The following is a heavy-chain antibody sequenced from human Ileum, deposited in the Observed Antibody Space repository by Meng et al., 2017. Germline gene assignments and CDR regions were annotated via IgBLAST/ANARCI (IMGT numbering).Heavy chain of an antibody. V-gene: IGHV3-11*04. CDR2: ISSTVTSI. D-gene: IGHD3-3*01. CDR1: GFTFSDYY. CDR3: ATGGSGYFNY. J-gene: IGHJ4*02. Sequence: QLLGCGGGLVKPGGSLRLSCAASGFTFSDYYMSWIRQAPGKGLEWVSYISSTVTSIYYVDSVKGRFTISRDNAKNSLYLQMNSLRAEDTAVYYCATGGSGYFNYWGQGTLVTVSS.